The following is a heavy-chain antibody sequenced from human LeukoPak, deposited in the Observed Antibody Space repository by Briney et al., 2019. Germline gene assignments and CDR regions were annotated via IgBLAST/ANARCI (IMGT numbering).Heavy chain of an antibody. CDR1: GGSISSYY. J-gene: IGHJ3*02. V-gene: IGHV4-59*01. Sequence: SETLSLTYTVSGGSISSYYWSWLRQPPGKGLEWFGYIYYSGSTNYNPSLKSRVTISVDTSKNQFSLKLSSVTAADTAVYYCARRSGSRKGDAFDIWGQGTMVTVSS. D-gene: IGHD1-26*01. CDR2: IYYSGST. CDR3: ARRSGSRKGDAFDI.